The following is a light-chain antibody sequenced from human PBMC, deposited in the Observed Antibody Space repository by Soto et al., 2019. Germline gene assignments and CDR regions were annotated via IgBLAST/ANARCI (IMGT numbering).Light chain of an antibody. CDR3: LRDYTYPRT. Sequence: AIQMTQSPSSLSASVGDRVTITCRASQGIRNDLGWYQQKPGKAPKLLIYAASTLQSGVPSRFSGSGSVTDFALTISSLQPEDFATDCCLRDYTYPRTFGQGTKLEIK. J-gene: IGKJ2*01. CDR2: AAS. CDR1: QGIRND. V-gene: IGKV1-6*01.